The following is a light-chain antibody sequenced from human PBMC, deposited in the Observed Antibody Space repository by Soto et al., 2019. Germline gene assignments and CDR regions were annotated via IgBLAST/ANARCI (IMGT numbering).Light chain of an antibody. J-gene: IGKJ4*01. CDR3: MQDVELPFT. CDR2: EVS. CDR1: ERLLHKNGYNY. V-gene: IGKV2D-29*01. Sequence: IVMTHSPLSLSVSPGGSASIHCMSSERLLHKNGYNYVDWYLQKPGQPPQFMIYEVSNRFSGVPDRFSASGSGTDCTLEISRVEAEDVGVYYCMQDVELPFTLGGGTKVDIK.